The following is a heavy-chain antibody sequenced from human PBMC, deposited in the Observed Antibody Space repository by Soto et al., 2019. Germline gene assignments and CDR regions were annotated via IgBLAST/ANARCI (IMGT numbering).Heavy chain of an antibody. Sequence: PGGSLRLSCAASGFTFSGYGMHWVRQAPGKGLEWVAVISYDGSNKYYADSVKGRFTISRDNSKNTLYLQMNSLRAEDTAVYYCARYDSSGYSVIKAFDIWGQGTMVTVSS. V-gene: IGHV3-30*03. J-gene: IGHJ3*02. CDR3: ARYDSSGYSVIKAFDI. CDR1: GFTFSGYG. CDR2: ISYDGSNK. D-gene: IGHD3-22*01.